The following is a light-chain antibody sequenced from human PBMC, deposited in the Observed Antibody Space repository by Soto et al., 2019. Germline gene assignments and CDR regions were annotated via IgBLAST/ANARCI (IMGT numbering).Light chain of an antibody. CDR1: QSVSSN. CDR3: QQYNNWPPIT. J-gene: IGKJ5*01. Sequence: EIVMTQSPATLSVSPGGRATLSYRASQSVSSNLAWYQQRPGQAPRLLIFGASTRATGIPARFSGSGSGTEFTLTISSLQTEDSAVYYCQQYNNWPPITFGQGTRLEIK. V-gene: IGKV3-15*01. CDR2: GAS.